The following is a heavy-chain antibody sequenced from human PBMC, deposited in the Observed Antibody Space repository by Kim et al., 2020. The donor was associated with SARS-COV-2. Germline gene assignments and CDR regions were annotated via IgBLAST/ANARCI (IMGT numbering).Heavy chain of an antibody. Sequence: SETLSLTCTVSSDSISSYYWSWIRQLPGKGLEWLGYIYSSGSTDYNPSLKSRVTISWDTSKNQVSLDVTSVSTADTAVYYCTRSEGRGSWHQFDYWGQGMLVPVSS. CDR1: SDSISSYY. D-gene: IGHD6-13*01. CDR3: TRSEGRGSWHQFDY. V-gene: IGHV4-4*09. J-gene: IGHJ4*02. CDR2: IYSSGST.